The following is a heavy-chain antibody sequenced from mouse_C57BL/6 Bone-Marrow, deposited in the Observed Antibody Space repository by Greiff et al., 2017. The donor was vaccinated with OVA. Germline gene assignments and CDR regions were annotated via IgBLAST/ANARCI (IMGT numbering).Heavy chain of an antibody. CDR2: IRNKPNGSTT. CDR1: GFTFTNYY. V-gene: IGHV7-3*01. Sequence: EVHLVESGGGLVQPGDSLSISCAASGFTFTNYYMSWVRQPPGKALEWLAFIRNKPNGSTTEYSASVKGRFTISRDNSQSILYLQMNALRAEDSATYYGARYKGRVAVDYFDDGGQGTALTVSA. D-gene: IGHD1-1*01. CDR3: ARYKGRVAVDYFDD. J-gene: IGHJ2*01.